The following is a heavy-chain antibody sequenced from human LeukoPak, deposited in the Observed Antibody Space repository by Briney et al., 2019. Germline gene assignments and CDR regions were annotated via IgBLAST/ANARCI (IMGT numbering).Heavy chain of an antibody. CDR2: VHLDGRT. CDR3: AREGGFFRPLDY. D-gene: IGHD3-3*01. J-gene: IGHJ4*02. Sequence: TPSETLSLTCGVSGGSVTSTNWWTWVRQLPGKGLEWIGEVHLDGRTNYNPSLKSRLTISVDLSENHISLKLTSVTAADTAVYYCAREGGFFRPLDYSGQGTLVTVSS. CDR1: GGSVTSTNW. V-gene: IGHV4-4*02.